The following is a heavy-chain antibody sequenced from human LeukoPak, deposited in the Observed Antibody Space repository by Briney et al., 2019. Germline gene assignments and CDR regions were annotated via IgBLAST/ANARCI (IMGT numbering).Heavy chain of an antibody. J-gene: IGHJ4*02. D-gene: IGHD3-10*01. CDR3: AKDQGEIYHYYGSGTSY. V-gene: IGHV3-23*01. Sequence: GGSLRLSCAASGFTFSSYAMSWVRQAPGKGLEWVSAISGSGGSTYYADSVKGRFTISRDNSKNTLYLQMNSLGAEDTAVYYCAKDQGEIYHYYGSGTSYWGQGTLVTVSS. CDR1: GFTFSSYA. CDR2: ISGSGGST.